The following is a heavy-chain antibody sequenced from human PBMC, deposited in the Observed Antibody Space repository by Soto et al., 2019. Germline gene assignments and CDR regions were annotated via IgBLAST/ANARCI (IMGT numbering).Heavy chain of an antibody. CDR2: IYYSGGT. V-gene: IGHV4-39*01. D-gene: IGHD3-10*01. J-gene: IGHJ6*02. CDR1: GGSITSSSYY. CDR3: AGQPTAGSYYDLGSYYYYYAMDV. Sequence: SETLSLTCTVSGGSITSSSYYWGWIRQPPGKGLEWIGSIYYSGGTYYNPSLKSRVTISVDTSKNQFSLKLSSVTAADTAVYYCAGQPTAGSYYDLGSYYYYYAMDVWGQGTTVTVSS.